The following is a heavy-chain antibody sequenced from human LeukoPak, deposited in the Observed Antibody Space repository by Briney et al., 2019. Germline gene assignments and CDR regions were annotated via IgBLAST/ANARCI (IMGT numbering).Heavy chain of an antibody. CDR2: IIPIFGTA. CDR1: GGTFSSYA. V-gene: IGHV1-69*01. Sequence: ASVKVSCKASGGTFSSYAISWVRQAPGQGLEWMGGIIPIFGTANYAQKFQGRVTITADESTSTAYMELSSLRSEDTAVYHCAREVVDYYGSAGYFDYWGQGTLVTVSS. D-gene: IGHD3-10*01. CDR3: AREVVDYYGSAGYFDY. J-gene: IGHJ4*02.